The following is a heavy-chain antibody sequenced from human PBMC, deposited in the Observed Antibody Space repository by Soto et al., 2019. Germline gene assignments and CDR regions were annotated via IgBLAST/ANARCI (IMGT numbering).Heavy chain of an antibody. V-gene: IGHV3-21*01. D-gene: IGHD3-22*01. CDR2: ISGSSDFL. CDR3: AKDSVPWTYYYDSSGSNYFDY. Sequence: GGSLRLSCAASGFTFSNSIINWVRQAPGQGLEWVSSISGSSDFLYYADSVKGQFTISRDTATNSLYLQMNSLRAEDTAVYYCAKDSVPWTYYYDSSGSNYFDYWGQGALVTVSS. CDR1: GFTFSNSI. J-gene: IGHJ4*02.